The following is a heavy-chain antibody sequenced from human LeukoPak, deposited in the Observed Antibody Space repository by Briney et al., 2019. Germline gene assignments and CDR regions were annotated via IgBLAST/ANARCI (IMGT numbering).Heavy chain of an antibody. Sequence: ASVKVSCKAPGGTFSSYAISWVRQAPGQGLEWMGGIIPIFGTANYAQKFQGRVTITADESTSTAYMELSSLRSEDTAVYYCARGFKLPGIAVNYYYYMDVWGKGTTVTVSS. CDR1: GGTFSSYA. D-gene: IGHD6-19*01. CDR2: IIPIFGTA. CDR3: ARGFKLPGIAVNYYYYMDV. V-gene: IGHV1-69*13. J-gene: IGHJ6*03.